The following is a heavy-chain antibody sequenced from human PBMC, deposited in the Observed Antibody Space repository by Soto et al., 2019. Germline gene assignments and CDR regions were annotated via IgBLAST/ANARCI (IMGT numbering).Heavy chain of an antibody. J-gene: IGHJ3*02. D-gene: IGHD5-18*01. CDR3: AKPVDTAMVTSAFDI. CDR2: ISYDGSNK. Sequence: QVQLVESGGGVVQPGRSLRLSCAASGFTFSSYGMHWVRQAPGKGLEGVAVISYDGSNKYYADSVKGRFTISRDNSKNTLYLQMNSLRAEDTAVYYCAKPVDTAMVTSAFDIWGQGTMVTVSS. CDR1: GFTFSSYG. V-gene: IGHV3-30*18.